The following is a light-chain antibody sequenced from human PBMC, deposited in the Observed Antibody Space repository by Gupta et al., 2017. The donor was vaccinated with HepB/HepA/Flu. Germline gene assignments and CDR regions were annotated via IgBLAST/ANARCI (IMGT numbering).Light chain of an antibody. CDR3: YSHAGRKV. CDR1: SSDVGNYKF. J-gene: IGLJ2*01. Sequence: QSALPPPASLSGSPGQSITISCTGTSSDVGNYKFVSWYQQHPGKAPKLLIYEVTKRPSGVSYRCSGSKSGNTASLTISGLQDEDEGDYFCYSHAGRKVFGGGTKLTVL. CDR2: EVT. V-gene: IGLV2-23*02.